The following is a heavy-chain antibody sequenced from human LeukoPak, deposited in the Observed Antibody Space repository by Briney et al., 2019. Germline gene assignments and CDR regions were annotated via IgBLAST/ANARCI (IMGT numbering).Heavy chain of an antibody. Sequence: SETLSLTCAVYGGSFSGYYWSWIRQPPGKGLGWIGEINHSGSTNYNPSVKSRVTISVDTSKNQFSLKLSSVTAADTAVYYCARGRDSYYYDSSGYYYWGQGTLVTVSS. CDR2: INHSGST. CDR3: ARGRDSYYYDSSGYYY. V-gene: IGHV4-34*01. CDR1: GGSFSGYY. J-gene: IGHJ4*02. D-gene: IGHD3-22*01.